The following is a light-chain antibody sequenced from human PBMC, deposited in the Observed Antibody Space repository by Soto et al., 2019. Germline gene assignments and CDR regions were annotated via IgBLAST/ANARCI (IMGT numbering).Light chain of an antibody. V-gene: IGKV3-11*01. Sequence: EIVLTQSPATLSLSPGERATLSCRASQSVSSYLAWYQQKPGQAPRLLIYDASARPTGIPARFSGSGSGTDFTLTISTLEPEDFAVYYCQQRSNGPLTFGGGTKVEIK. CDR3: QQRSNGPLT. CDR2: DAS. J-gene: IGKJ4*01. CDR1: QSVSSY.